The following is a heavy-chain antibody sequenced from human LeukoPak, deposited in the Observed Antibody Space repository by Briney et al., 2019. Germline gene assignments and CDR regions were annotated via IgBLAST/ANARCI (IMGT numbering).Heavy chain of an antibody. Sequence: SETLSLTCTVSGGSISSYYWSWIRQSAGKGLEWIGRLYTSGTTNYNPSLESRVTMSVDPSKNQFSLNLNSVTAADTAVYYCARAKVGNTYFDYWGQGILVTVSS. V-gene: IGHV4-4*07. D-gene: IGHD1-26*01. CDR3: ARAKVGNTYFDY. J-gene: IGHJ4*02. CDR2: LYTSGTT. CDR1: GGSISSYY.